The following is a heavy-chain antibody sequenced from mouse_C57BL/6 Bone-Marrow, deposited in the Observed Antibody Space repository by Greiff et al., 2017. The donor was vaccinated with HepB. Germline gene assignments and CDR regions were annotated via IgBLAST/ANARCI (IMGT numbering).Heavy chain of an antibody. CDR3: TRTLWLRRGYFDY. Sequence: QVQLQQSGAELVRPGASVTLSCKASSYTFTDYEMHWVKQTPVHGLEWIGAIDPETGGTAYNQKFKGKAILTADKSSITAYMELRSLTSEDSAVYYCTRTLWLRRGYFDYWGQGTTLTVSS. CDR2: IDPETGGT. CDR1: SYTFTDYE. V-gene: IGHV1-15*01. J-gene: IGHJ2*01. D-gene: IGHD2-2*01.